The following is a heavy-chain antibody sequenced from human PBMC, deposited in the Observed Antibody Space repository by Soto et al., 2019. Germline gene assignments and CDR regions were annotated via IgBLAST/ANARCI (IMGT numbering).Heavy chain of an antibody. Sequence: QVQLVQSGAEVKKPGSSVKVSCKASGGTFRSYAISWVRQAPGQGLEWMGGNIPIFGTANYAQKFQGRVTITADESTRTAYMELSSLRSEDTAVYYCVSPHLTGYYPFDYWGQGTLVTVSS. CDR3: VSPHLTGYYPFDY. CDR1: GGTFRSYA. V-gene: IGHV1-69*01. D-gene: IGHD3-9*01. CDR2: NIPIFGTA. J-gene: IGHJ4*02.